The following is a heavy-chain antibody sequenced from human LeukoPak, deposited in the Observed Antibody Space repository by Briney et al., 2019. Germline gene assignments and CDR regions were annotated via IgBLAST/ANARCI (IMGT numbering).Heavy chain of an antibody. Sequence: ASVKVSCKASGYTFTSYGISWVRQAPGQGLEWMGWISAYNGNTSYAQKLQGRVTMTTDTSTSTAYMELRSLRSDDTAVYYCARDTDIVLMVYATSFGYWGQGTLVTVSS. D-gene: IGHD2-8*01. J-gene: IGHJ4*02. CDR3: ARDTDIVLMVYATSFGY. V-gene: IGHV1-18*01. CDR1: GYTFTSYG. CDR2: ISAYNGNT.